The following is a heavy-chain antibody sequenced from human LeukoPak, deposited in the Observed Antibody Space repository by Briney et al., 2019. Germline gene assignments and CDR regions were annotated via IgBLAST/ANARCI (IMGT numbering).Heavy chain of an antibody. D-gene: IGHD3-10*01. V-gene: IGHV3-33*06. CDR1: GFTFSSYG. J-gene: IGHJ3*02. Sequence: GGSLRLSCAASGFTFSSYGMHWVRQAPGKGLEWVAVIWYDGSNKYYADSVKGRFTISRDNSKNTLYLQMNSLRAEDTAVYYCAKDRYSGYDAFDIWGQGTMVTVSS. CDR3: AKDRYSGYDAFDI. CDR2: IWYDGSNK.